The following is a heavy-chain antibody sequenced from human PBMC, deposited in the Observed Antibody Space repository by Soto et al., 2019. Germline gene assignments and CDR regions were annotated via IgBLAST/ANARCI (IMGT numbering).Heavy chain of an antibody. V-gene: IGHV1-69*13. CDR2: IIPIFGTA. CDR1: GGTFSSYA. Sequence: GASVTVSCTASGGTFSSYAISWVRQAPGQGLEWMGGIIPIFGTANYAQKFQGRVTITADESTSKAYMELSSLRSEDTAVYYCARAFGEFRYLPWFDPWGQGTLVPVSS. D-gene: IGHD3-10*01. CDR3: ARAFGEFRYLPWFDP. J-gene: IGHJ5*02.